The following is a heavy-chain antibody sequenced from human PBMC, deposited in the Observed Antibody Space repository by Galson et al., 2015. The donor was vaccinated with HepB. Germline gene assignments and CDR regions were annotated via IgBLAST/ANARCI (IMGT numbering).Heavy chain of an antibody. J-gene: IGHJ4*02. Sequence: SLRLSCAASGLMYSIHGMTWVRQSPGKGLEWAARIRDDGSEFYIDSVKCRVTISRDDAKKSLYLQMNSLRAEDIATYYCTIKHAQYWGQGILVTVSS. V-gene: IGHV3-7*01. CDR1: GLMYSIHG. CDR3: TIKHAQY. CDR2: IRDDGSE.